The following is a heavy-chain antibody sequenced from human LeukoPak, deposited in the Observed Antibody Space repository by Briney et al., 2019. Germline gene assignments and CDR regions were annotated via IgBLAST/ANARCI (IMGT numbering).Heavy chain of an antibody. J-gene: IGHJ6*02. CDR2: IKQDGSEK. CDR1: GFTFSSYW. D-gene: IGHD6-6*01. CDR3: AREYSSSRYYYYGMDV. Sequence: PGGSLRLSCAASGFTFSSYWMSWVRQAPGKGLEWVANIKQDGSEKYYVDSVKGRFTISRDNSKNTLYLQMNSLRAEDTAVYYCAREYSSSRYYYYGMDVWGQGTTVTVSS. V-gene: IGHV3-7*01.